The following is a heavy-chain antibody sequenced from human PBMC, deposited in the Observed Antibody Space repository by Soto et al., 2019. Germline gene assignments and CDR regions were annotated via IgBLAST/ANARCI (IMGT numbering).Heavy chain of an antibody. CDR3: ARDDYGGNDAFDI. Sequence: GGSLRLSCAASGFTFSSYAMSWVRQAPGKGLEWVSAISGSGETTDYADSVKGRFAISRDNSKNTLYLQMNSLRAEDTAVYYCARDDYGGNDAFDIWGQGTMVTVSS. V-gene: IGHV3-23*01. J-gene: IGHJ3*02. CDR2: ISGSGETT. D-gene: IGHD4-17*01. CDR1: GFTFSSYA.